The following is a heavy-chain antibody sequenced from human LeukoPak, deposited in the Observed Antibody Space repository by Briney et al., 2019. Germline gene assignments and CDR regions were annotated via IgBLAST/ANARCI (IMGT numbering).Heavy chain of an antibody. D-gene: IGHD6-13*01. CDR2: IDSNSNFM. V-gene: IGHV3-21*01. Sequence: GGSLRLSCAASGFTFGSYSMTWVRQAPGKGLEWVSLIDSNSNFMNYADSVKGRFTISGDNAKKSLYLEMNSLRAEDTAVYYCAKDSHSWSRDYWGQGTLVTVSS. CDR1: GFTFGSYS. J-gene: IGHJ4*02. CDR3: AKDSHSWSRDY.